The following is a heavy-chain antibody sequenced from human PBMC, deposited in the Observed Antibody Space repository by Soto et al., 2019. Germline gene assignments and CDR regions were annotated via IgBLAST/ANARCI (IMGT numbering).Heavy chain of an antibody. Sequence: ASVKVSWKASGYTFTSYYTHLVRQAPGQGLEWMGIINPSGGSTSYAQKFQGRVTMTRDTSTSTVYMELSSLRSEDTAVYYCARDEPLAYYDILTGPVAAFDIWGQGTMVPVSS. CDR3: ARDEPLAYYDILTGPVAAFDI. V-gene: IGHV1-46*01. J-gene: IGHJ3*02. CDR2: INPSGGST. D-gene: IGHD3-9*01. CDR1: GYTFTSYY.